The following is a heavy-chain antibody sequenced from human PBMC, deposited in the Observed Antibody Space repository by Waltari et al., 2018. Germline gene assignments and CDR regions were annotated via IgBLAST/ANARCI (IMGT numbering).Heavy chain of an antibody. D-gene: IGHD6-13*01. CDR1: GYTFTGYY. CDR2: INPNSGGT. J-gene: IGHJ5*02. Sequence: QVQLVQSGAEVKKPGASVKVSCKASGYTFTGYYMHWVRQAPGQGLEWMGRINPNSGGTNYAQKFQGRVTMTRDTSISTAYRELSRLRSDDTAVYYCARSVAAAGTFNWFDPWGQGTLVTVSS. CDR3: ARSVAAAGTFNWFDP. V-gene: IGHV1-2*06.